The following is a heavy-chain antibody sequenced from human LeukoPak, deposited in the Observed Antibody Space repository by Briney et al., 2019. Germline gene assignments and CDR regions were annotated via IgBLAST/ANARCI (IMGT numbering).Heavy chain of an antibody. V-gene: IGHV3-74*03. CDR1: GSTFSSYW. D-gene: IGHD4-23*01. CDR2: TNTDGSST. Sequence: GGSLRLSCAASGSTFSSYWMHWVRQAPGKGLVWVSGTNTDGSSTMYADSVKGRFTIARDNAKNTLYLQMNSLRAEDTAVYYCYGANAEHWGQGTLVTVSS. J-gene: IGHJ1*01. CDR3: YGANAEH.